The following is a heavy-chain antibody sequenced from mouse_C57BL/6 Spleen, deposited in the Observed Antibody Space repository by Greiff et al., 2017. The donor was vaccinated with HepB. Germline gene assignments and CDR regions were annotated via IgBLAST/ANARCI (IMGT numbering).Heavy chain of an antibody. Sequence: QVQLKQSGPGLVQPSQSLSITCTVSGFSFTSYGVHWVRQSPGKGLEWLGGIWRGGSTDYNAAFMSRLSITKDNSKGQVFFKMNSLQADDTAIYYCAKYNDGYYEWYFDVWGTGTTVTVSS. V-gene: IGHV2-5*01. CDR3: AKYNDGYYEWYFDV. CDR1: GFSFTSYG. CDR2: IWRGGST. J-gene: IGHJ1*03. D-gene: IGHD2-3*01.